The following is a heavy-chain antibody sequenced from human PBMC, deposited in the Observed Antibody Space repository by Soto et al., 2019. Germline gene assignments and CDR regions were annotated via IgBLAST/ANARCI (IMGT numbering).Heavy chain of an antibody. V-gene: IGHV4-59*11. D-gene: IGHD6-19*01. CDR2: IYDSGST. CDR3: ARGQWLEFDY. Sequence: SETRSLTCSVSGDSLKNHYWALIRHSPGKGLEWIGNIYDSGSTNYSPALKSRVSMSVDTSKNLFSLKMNSVTPEDTAVYYCARGQWLEFDYWGQGTQVTVSS. J-gene: IGHJ4*02. CDR1: GDSLKNHY.